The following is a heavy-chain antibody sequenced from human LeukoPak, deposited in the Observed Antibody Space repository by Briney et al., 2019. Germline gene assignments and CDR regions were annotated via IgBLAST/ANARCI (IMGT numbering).Heavy chain of an antibody. Sequence: PGGSLRLSCEASGLTFSNSWMHWVRQAPGKGLVWVSRINNEGTTISYADSVKGRFTISRDNAKNTLYLQMNSLRAEDTAVYYCAKEIWFDPWGQGTLVTVSS. V-gene: IGHV3-74*01. CDR2: INNEGTTI. CDR3: AKEIWFDP. CDR1: GLTFSNSW. J-gene: IGHJ5*02.